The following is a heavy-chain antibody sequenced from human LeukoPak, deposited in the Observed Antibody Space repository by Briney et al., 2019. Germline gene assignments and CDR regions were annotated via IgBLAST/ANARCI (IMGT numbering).Heavy chain of an antibody. Sequence: ASVKVSCKASGYTFTSYDINWVRQATGQGLEWMGWMNPNSGNTGYAQKFQGRVTMTRNTSISTAYMELSSLRSDDTAVYYCARVLIAAAGTKGFDPWGQGTLVTVSS. D-gene: IGHD6-13*01. J-gene: IGHJ5*02. V-gene: IGHV1-8*01. CDR2: MNPNSGNT. CDR1: GYTFTSYD. CDR3: ARVLIAAAGTKGFDP.